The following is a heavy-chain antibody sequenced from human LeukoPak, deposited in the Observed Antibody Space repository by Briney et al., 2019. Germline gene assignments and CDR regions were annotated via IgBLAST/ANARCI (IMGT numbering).Heavy chain of an antibody. D-gene: IGHD7-27*01. Sequence: ASVKVSCKASGYTFTSYYMHWVRQAPGQGLEWMGIINPSGGSTSYAQKFQGRVTLTGDTSINTAYMELNSLTSEDTAVYYCARNPAKTGDFDPWGQGTLVTVSS. V-gene: IGHV1-46*01. J-gene: IGHJ5*02. CDR2: INPSGGST. CDR3: ARNPAKTGDFDP. CDR1: GYTFTSYY.